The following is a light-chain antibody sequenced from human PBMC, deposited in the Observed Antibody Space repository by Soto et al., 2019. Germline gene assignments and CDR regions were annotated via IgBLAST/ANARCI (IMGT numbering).Light chain of an antibody. V-gene: IGKV1-33*01. CDR3: QQSDTHPLT. CDR1: QDIRKY. Sequence: DLQMTQSPSSLSASVGDRVTITCQARQDIRKYLNWYQYKPGKAPKLLIHDASNLQSGVPSRFSGSGSGTDFTFTISSLQPEDVATYYCQQSDTHPLTFGGGTKVEMK. J-gene: IGKJ4*01. CDR2: DAS.